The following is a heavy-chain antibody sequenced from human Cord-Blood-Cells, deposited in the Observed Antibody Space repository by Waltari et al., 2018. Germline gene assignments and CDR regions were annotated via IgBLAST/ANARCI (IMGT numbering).Heavy chain of an antibody. CDR3: AREGSSSWYWFDP. J-gene: IGHJ5*02. D-gene: IGHD6-13*01. Sequence: EVPLVESGGGLVQPGGSLRLSCAASGFPFSSYWMSWVRQAPGKGLEWVANIKQDGSEKYYVDSVKGRFTISRDNAKNSLYLQMNSLRAEDTAVYYCAREGSSSWYWFDPWGQGTLVTVSS. CDR2: IKQDGSEK. V-gene: IGHV3-7*01. CDR1: GFPFSSYW.